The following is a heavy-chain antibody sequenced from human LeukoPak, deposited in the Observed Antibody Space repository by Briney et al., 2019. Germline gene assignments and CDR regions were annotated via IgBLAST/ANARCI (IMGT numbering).Heavy chain of an antibody. CDR2: IIPIFGIA. Sequence: SVKVSCKASGGTLSSYAISWVRQAPGQGLEWMGRIIPIFGIANYAQKFQGRVTITADKSTSTAYMELSSLRSEDTAVYYCARETGEQLWNSFDPWGQGTLVTVSS. D-gene: IGHD5-18*01. V-gene: IGHV1-69*04. CDR1: GGTLSSYA. CDR3: ARETGEQLWNSFDP. J-gene: IGHJ5*02.